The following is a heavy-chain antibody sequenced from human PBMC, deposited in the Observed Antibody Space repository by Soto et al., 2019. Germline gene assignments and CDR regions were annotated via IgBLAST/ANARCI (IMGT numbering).Heavy chain of an antibody. CDR2: IIPILGIA. Sequence: SVKVSCKASGGTFSSYTISWVRQAPGQGLEWMGRIIPILGIANYAQKFQGRVTITADKSTSTAYMDLSSLRSEDPAVYYCARDGEYGSGSYYHDYWGQGTLXTVSS. D-gene: IGHD3-10*01. CDR3: ARDGEYGSGSYYHDY. V-gene: IGHV1-69*04. J-gene: IGHJ4*02. CDR1: GGTFSSYT.